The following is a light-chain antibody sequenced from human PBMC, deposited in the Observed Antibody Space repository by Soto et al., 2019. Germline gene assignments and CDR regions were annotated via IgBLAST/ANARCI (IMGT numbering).Light chain of an antibody. J-gene: IGKJ1*01. V-gene: IGKV1-5*03. CDR3: QQYTIFPWT. CDR2: KTS. CDR1: QSISSW. Sequence: DIPMTQSPSTLSASEGDRVTITCRASQSISSWLAWYQQKPGKAPRLLIEKTSNLESGVPSRFSGSGSGTEFTLTISSLQPDDFATYYCQQYTIFPWTFGQGTKVEIK.